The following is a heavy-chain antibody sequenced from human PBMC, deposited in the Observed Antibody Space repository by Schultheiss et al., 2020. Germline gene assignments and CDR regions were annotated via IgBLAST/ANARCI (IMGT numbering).Heavy chain of an antibody. Sequence: SVKVSCKASGYIFTYYHMYWVRKAPGQGLEWMGGIIPIFGARNYAQKFQGRVTITADEFTSTAFMVVSSLRSQDTAVYYCAREGSPMVRGLGYMDVWGKGTSVNVSS. D-gene: IGHD3-10*01. CDR3: AREGSPMVRGLGYMDV. J-gene: IGHJ6*03. V-gene: IGHV1-69*13. CDR1: GYIFTYYH. CDR2: IIPIFGAR.